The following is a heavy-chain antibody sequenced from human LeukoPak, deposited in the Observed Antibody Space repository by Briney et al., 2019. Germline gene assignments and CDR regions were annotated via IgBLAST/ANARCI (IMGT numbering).Heavy chain of an antibody. Sequence: GRSLRLSCACCVFVFDDYGMSWVRQAPGRGLDWVSGIMWNGGSTGYADSVMGRFTISRDNAKNSLYLQMNSLRAEDTALYCCARAHYSGSFGYWGQGTLVTVSA. CDR2: IMWNGGST. CDR3: ARAHYSGSFGY. J-gene: IGHJ4*02. V-gene: IGHV3-20*04. CDR1: VFVFDDYG. D-gene: IGHD1-26*01.